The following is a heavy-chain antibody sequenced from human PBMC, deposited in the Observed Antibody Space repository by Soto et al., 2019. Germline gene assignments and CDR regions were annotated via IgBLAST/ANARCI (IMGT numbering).Heavy chain of an antibody. D-gene: IGHD1-26*01. CDR2: ISSSGGTM. Sequence: QVHLVESGGGLVKPGGSLRLSCAASGFSFSDSYMAWIRQAPGKGLEWVSHISSSGGTMYYEDSVKGRFTISRDNTRNSLYLQMNSLRAEDTAIYYCARESRIVGATTPNDYWGQGTLVTVSS. J-gene: IGHJ4*02. CDR3: ARESRIVGATTPNDY. CDR1: GFSFSDSY. V-gene: IGHV3-11*01.